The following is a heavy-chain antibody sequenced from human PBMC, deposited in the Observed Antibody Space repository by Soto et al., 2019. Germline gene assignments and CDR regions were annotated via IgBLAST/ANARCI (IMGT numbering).Heavy chain of an antibody. J-gene: IGHJ6*02. V-gene: IGHV1-69*13. CDR3: ASNPGYCSSTSCYYGMDV. D-gene: IGHD2-2*01. CDR2: IIPIFGTA. CDR1: GGTFSSYA. Sequence: EASVKVSCKASGGTFSSYAISWVRQAPGQGLEWMGGIIPIFGTANYAQKFQGRVTITADESTSTAYMELSSLRSEDTAVYYCASNPGYCSSTSCYYGMDVWGQGTTVTVSS.